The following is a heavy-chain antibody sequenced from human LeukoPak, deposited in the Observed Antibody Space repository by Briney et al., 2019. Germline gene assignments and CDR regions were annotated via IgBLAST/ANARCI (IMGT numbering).Heavy chain of an antibody. CDR1: GYSFTTYW. CDR3: ARHTRDDYYGWGSYYNDY. J-gene: IGHJ4*02. D-gene: IGHD3-10*01. V-gene: IGHV5-51*01. Sequence: GESLRISCKASGYSFTTYWIGWVRQMPGKGLEWMGIIYPGDSDTRYSPSFQGQVTISADKSISTAYLQWSSLKASDTAMYYCARHTRDDYYGWGSYYNDYWGQGTVVTVSS. CDR2: IYPGDSDT.